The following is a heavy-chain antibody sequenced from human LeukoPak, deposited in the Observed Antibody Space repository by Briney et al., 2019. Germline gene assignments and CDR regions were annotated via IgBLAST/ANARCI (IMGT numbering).Heavy chain of an antibody. J-gene: IGHJ3*02. CDR2: ISSSSSYI. V-gene: IGHV3-21*01. CDR3: ARDYSSSWSYAFDI. Sequence: GGSLRLSCAASGFTFSSYSMNWVRQAPGKGLEWVSSISSSSSYIYYADSVKGRFTISRDSAKNSLYLQMNSLRAEDTAVYYCARDYSSSWSYAFDIWGQGTMVTVSS. D-gene: IGHD6-13*01. CDR1: GFTFSSYS.